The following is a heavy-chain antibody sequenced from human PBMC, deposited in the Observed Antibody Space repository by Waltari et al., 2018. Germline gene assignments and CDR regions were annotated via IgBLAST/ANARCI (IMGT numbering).Heavy chain of an antibody. D-gene: IGHD5-12*01. CDR2: FDPEEGET. V-gene: IGHV1-24*01. CDR3: ATGEDGYNYLCFDY. Sequence: QVQLVQSGAEVKKPGASVKVSCKVSGYTLTELSMHWVRQAPGKGLEWMGGFDPEEGETIYEQKFQGRVTMTEDTSTDTAYMELSSLRSEDTAVYYCATGEDGYNYLCFDYWGQGTLVTVSS. J-gene: IGHJ4*02. CDR1: GYTLTELS.